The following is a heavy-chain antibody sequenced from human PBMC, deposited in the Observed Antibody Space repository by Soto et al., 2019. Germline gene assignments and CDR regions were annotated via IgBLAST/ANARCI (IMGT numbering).Heavy chain of an antibody. V-gene: IGHV1-58*01. CDR2: IVVGSGNT. J-gene: IGHJ4*02. D-gene: IGHD6-13*01. CDR3: ASLSYSSSWWLESYYFSY. CDR1: GFTFTSSA. Sequence: SVKVSCKASGFTFTSSAVQWVRQARGQRLEWIGWIVVGSGNTNYAQKFQERVTITRDMSTSTAYMELSSLRSEDTAVYYCASLSYSSSWWLESYYFSYWGQGTLVTVSS.